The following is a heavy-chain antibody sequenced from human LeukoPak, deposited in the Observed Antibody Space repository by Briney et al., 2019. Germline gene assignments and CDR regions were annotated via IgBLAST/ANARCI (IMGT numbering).Heavy chain of an antibody. D-gene: IGHD1-1*01. V-gene: IGHV4-61*02. CDR2: IYINWGT. CDR1: GDSMSSGSYY. Sequence: PSQTLSLTCTVSGDSMSSGSYYWSWIRQPAGKGLEWIGRIYINWGTNYNPSLKSRVTISVDTSRNQFSLKLSSVTAADTAVYYCARDGNDYGDYWGQGTLVTVSS. CDR3: ARDGNDYGDY. J-gene: IGHJ4*02.